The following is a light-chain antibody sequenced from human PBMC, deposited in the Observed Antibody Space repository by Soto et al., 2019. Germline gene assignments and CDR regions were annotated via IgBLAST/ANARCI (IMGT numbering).Light chain of an antibody. CDR2: EVT. V-gene: IGLV2-14*01. Sequence: QSALTQPASVSGSPGQSITISCTGTSSNVGGYDYVSWYQQYPGTAPKLMIYEVTNRPSGVSDRFSGSKSGNTASLTISGLQAEDEADYYCTSYATNSPWVFGGGTKLTVL. J-gene: IGLJ3*02. CDR3: TSYATNSPWV. CDR1: SSNVGGYDY.